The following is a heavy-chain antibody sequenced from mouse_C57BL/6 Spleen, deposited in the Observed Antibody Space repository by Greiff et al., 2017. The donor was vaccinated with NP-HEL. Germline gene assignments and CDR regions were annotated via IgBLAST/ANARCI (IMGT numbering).Heavy chain of an antibody. CDR2: IDPENGDT. D-gene: IGHD1-1*01. V-gene: IGHV14-4*01. CDR3: TRAYGSSY. J-gene: IGHJ2*01. CDR1: GFNIKDDY. Sequence: VQLQQSGAELVRPGASVKLSCTASGFNIKDDYMHWVKQRPEQGLEWIGWIDPENGDTEYASKFQGKATITADTSSNTAYLQLSSLTSEDTAVYYCTRAYGSSYWGQGTTLTVSS.